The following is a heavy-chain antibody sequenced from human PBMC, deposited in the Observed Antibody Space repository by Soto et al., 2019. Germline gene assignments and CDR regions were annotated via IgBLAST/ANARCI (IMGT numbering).Heavy chain of an antibody. Sequence: EVQLVESGGGLVQPGESLRLSCAASGFTFSYYWMHWVRQAPGKGLVWVSRIHSDGSSTTYADSVKGRFTISRDNARNTVYLQMNSLRVEDTAVYYCAIRDRGAFDLWGQGTVVTVSS. CDR1: GFTFSYYW. J-gene: IGHJ3*01. CDR2: IHSDGSST. D-gene: IGHD1-26*01. V-gene: IGHV3-74*01. CDR3: AIRDRGAFDL.